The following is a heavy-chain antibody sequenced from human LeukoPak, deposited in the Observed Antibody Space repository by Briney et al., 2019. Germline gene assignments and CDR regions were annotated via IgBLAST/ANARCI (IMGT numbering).Heavy chain of an antibody. CDR1: GYTFTSYY. D-gene: IGHD3-22*01. Sequence: ASVKVSCKASGYTFTSYYMHWVRQAPGQGLEWMGIINPSGGSTSYAQKFQGRVTMTRDTSTSTVYMELSSLRSEDTAVYYCARSSRITMIVVVTKGGFAYWGQGTLVTVSS. CDR3: ARSSRITMIVVVTKGGFAY. V-gene: IGHV1-46*01. CDR2: INPSGGST. J-gene: IGHJ4*02.